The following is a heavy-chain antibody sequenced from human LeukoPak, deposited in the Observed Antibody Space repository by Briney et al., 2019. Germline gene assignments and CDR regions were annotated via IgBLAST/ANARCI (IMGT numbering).Heavy chain of an antibody. CDR3: ARVRSLRGYYFDY. D-gene: IGHD3-10*01. CDR2: ISGSGGST. J-gene: IGHJ4*02. CDR1: GFTFSSYA. V-gene: IGHV3-23*01. Sequence: GGSLRLSCAASGFTFSSYAMSWVRQAPGKGLEWVSAISGSGGSTYYADSVKGRFTISRDNSKNTLYLQMGTLRAEDMAVYYCARVRSLRGYYFDYWGQGTLVAVSS.